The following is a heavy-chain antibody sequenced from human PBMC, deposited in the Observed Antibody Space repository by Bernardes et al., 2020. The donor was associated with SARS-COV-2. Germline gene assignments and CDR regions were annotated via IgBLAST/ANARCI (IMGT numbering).Heavy chain of an antibody. Sequence: ASVKVSCKASGYTFTSYGISWVRQAPGQGLEWMGWISAYNGNTNYAQKLQGRVTMTTDTSTSTAYMELRSLRSDDTAVYYCARENPTPYDFWSGYQYYYYYGMDVWGQGTTVTVSS. CDR1: GYTFTSYG. D-gene: IGHD3-3*01. J-gene: IGHJ6*02. CDR2: ISAYNGNT. CDR3: ARENPTPYDFWSGYQYYYYYGMDV. V-gene: IGHV1-18*01.